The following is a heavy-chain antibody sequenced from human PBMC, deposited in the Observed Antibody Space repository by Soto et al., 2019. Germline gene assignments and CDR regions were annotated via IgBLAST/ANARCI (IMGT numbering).Heavy chain of an antibody. CDR3: ARVLLWFGELIYYYYYGMDV. J-gene: IGHJ6*02. Sequence: QVQLVQSGAEVKKPGASVKVSCKASGYTFTSYGISWVRQAPGQGLEWMGWISAYNGNTNYAQKLQGRVTMTTDTSTSTAYMGLRSLRSDDTAVYYCARVLLWFGELIYYYYYGMDVWGQGTTVTVSS. V-gene: IGHV1-18*01. CDR2: ISAYNGNT. D-gene: IGHD3-10*01. CDR1: GYTFTSYG.